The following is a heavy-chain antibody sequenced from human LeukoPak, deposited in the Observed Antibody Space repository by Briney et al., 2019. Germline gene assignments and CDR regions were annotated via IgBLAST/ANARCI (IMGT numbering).Heavy chain of an antibody. CDR3: AAYDYVWGSYRSVDY. CDR2: IYYSGST. Sequence: KPSETLSLTCTVSGGSISSYYWSWIRQPPGKGLEWIGYIYYSGSTNYNPSLKSRVTISVDTSKNQFSLKLSSVTAADTAAYYCAAYDYVWGSYRSVDYWGQGTLVTVSS. J-gene: IGHJ4*02. V-gene: IGHV4-59*01. CDR1: GGSISSYY. D-gene: IGHD3-16*02.